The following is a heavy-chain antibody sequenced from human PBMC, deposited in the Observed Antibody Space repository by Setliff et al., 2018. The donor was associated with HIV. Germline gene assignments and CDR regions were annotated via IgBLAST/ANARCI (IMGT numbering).Heavy chain of an antibody. V-gene: IGHV3-30*02. CDR2: IRYDGSNK. J-gene: IGHJ4*02. CDR1: RFTFSTYG. CDR3: APVRDGYNYFFDF. Sequence: GGSLRLSCAASRFTFSTYGMHWVRQAPGKGLEWVAFIRYDGSNKYYADSVKGRFTISRDNSKNTLYLQMSSLRAEDTAVYYCAPVRDGYNYFFDFWGPGTLVTVSS. D-gene: IGHD5-12*01.